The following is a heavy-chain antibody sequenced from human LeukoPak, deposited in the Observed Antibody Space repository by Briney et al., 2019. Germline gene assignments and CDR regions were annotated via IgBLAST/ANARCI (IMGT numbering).Heavy chain of an antibody. J-gene: IGHJ4*02. CDR1: GGSVGSDNYY. Sequence: SETLSLTCTVSGGSVGSDNYYWNWIRQPAGKGLEWIGPIYADGSSTYNPSLKSRVTILVDTSKNQFSLRLSSMTAADTAVYYWARGCYYRTWGLGTLVTVSS. D-gene: IGHD3-10*01. CDR2: IYADGSS. V-gene: IGHV4-61*02. CDR3: ARGCYYRT.